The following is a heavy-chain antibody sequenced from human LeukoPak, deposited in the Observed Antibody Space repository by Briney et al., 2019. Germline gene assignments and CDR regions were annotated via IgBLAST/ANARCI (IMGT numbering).Heavy chain of an antibody. CDR2: ISGSGGST. D-gene: IGHD3-10*01. Sequence: GGSLRLSCAASGFTFSSYAMSWVRQAPGKGLEWVSAISGSGGSTYYADSVKGRFTISRDNSKNTLYLQMNSLRAEDTAVYYRAKDALLWFGEVPYYFDYWGQGTLVTVSS. CDR3: AKDALLWFGEVPYYFDY. CDR1: GFTFSSYA. V-gene: IGHV3-23*01. J-gene: IGHJ4*02.